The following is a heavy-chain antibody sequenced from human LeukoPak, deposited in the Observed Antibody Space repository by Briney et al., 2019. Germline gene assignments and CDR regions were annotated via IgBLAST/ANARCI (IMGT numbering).Heavy chain of an antibody. CDR1: GGSISSYY. V-gene: IGHV4-59*01. CDR3: ASAYDSGGYNAFDI. CDR2: IYYSGST. Sequence: PSETLSLTCTVSGGSISSYYWSWIRQPPGKGLEWIGYIYYSGSTNYNPSLKSRVTISVDTSKNQFSLKLSSVTAADTAVYYCASAYDSGGYNAFDIWGQGTMVTVSS. J-gene: IGHJ3*02. D-gene: IGHD3-22*01.